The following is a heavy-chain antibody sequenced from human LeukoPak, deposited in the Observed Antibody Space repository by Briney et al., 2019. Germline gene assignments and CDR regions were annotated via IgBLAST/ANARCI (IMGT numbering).Heavy chain of an antibody. CDR1: GFTFSESA. CDR3: GRDIQLSY. J-gene: IGHJ4*02. Sequence: GRCLRLSCAASGFTFSESAMTGVRQAPGRGLEWVALIRASGVSTYYADSVKGRLTISRDNSNTSLYLQMGSLRAGDTAVYFCGRDIQLSYLGQGTLVTVSS. CDR2: IRASGVST. D-gene: IGHD1-1*01. V-gene: IGHV3-23*01.